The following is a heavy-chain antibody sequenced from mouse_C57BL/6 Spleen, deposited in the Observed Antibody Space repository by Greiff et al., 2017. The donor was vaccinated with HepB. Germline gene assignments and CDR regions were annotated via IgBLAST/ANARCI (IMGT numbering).Heavy chain of an antibody. V-gene: IGHV14-2*01. D-gene: IGHD1-1*01. CDR2: IDPEDGET. J-gene: IGHJ3*01. Sequence: EVQLQQSGAELVKPGASVKLSCTASGFNIKDYYMHWVKQRPEQGLEWIGMIDPEDGETKYAPKFQGKATITADTSSNTAYLQLSSLTSDDTAVYYCSRSNGSFGAQFAYWGQGTLVTVSA. CDR1: GFNIKDYY. CDR3: SRSNGSFGAQFAY.